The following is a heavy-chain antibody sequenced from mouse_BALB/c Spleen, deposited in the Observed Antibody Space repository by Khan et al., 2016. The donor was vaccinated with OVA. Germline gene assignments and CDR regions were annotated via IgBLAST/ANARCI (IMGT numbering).Heavy chain of an antibody. V-gene: IGHV9-3-1*01. CDR1: EYTFTNYG. CDR2: IITDTGEP. J-gene: IGHJ1*01. Sequence: QIQLVQSGPELKKPGETVKISCKASEYTFTNYGMNWVKQAPGKGLKWMGWIITDTGEPTYADDFKGRFAFSLETSASTAYLQINNLKTEATACYFYARTPPYCYFDLWGAGTTVTVSA. CDR3: ARTPPYCYFDL.